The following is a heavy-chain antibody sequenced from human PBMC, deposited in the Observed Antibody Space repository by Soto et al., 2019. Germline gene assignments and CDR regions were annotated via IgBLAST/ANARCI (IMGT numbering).Heavy chain of an antibody. D-gene: IGHD5-12*01. CDR2: INHSGST. Sequence: ETLSLTCAVYGGSFRGYYWSWIRQPPGKGLEWIGEINHSGSTNYNPSLKSRVTISVDTSKNQFSLKLSSVTAADTAVYYCARGVRDGYNAMDYYYGMDVWGQGTTVTVSS. CDR3: ARGVRDGYNAMDYYYGMDV. V-gene: IGHV4-34*01. CDR1: GGSFRGYY. J-gene: IGHJ6*02.